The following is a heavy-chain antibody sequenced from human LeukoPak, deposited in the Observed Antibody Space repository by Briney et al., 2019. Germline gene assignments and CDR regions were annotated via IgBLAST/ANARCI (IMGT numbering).Heavy chain of an antibody. CDR1: GFTFSSYG. D-gene: IGHD3-9*01. CDR2: IRYDGSNK. Sequence: GGSLRLSCAASGFTFSSYGMHWVRQAPGKGLEWVAFIRYDGSNKYYADSVKGRFTISRDNSKNTLYLQMNSLRPEDTAVYYCARVGYDIFHGPLNYWGQGTLVTVSS. CDR3: ARVGYDIFHGPLNY. J-gene: IGHJ4*02. V-gene: IGHV3-30*02.